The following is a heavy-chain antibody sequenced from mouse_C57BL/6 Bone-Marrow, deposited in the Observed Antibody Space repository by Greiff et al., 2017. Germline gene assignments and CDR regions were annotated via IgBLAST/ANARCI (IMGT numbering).Heavy chain of an antibody. Sequence: VQLQQSGAELAKPGASVKLSCKASGYTFTSYWMHWVKQRPGQGLEWIGYINPSSGYTKYNQKFKDKSTLPADKSSSPAYMQQSSLTYENSAVYYCARGVPHAMDYWGQGTSVTVSS. CDR3: ARGVPHAMDY. V-gene: IGHV1-7*01. CDR2: INPSSGYT. J-gene: IGHJ4*01. CDR1: GYTFTSYW.